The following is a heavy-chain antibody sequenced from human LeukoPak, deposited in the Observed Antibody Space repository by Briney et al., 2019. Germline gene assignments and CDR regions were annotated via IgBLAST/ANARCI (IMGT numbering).Heavy chain of an antibody. CDR2: IYYSGST. Sequence: SETLSLTCTVSGGSISSYYWSWVRQPPGKGLEWIGYIYYSGSTNYNPSLKSRVTISVDTSKNQFSLKLSSVTAADTAVYYCARNASYYFDSSVYYPPNYYYWEVGGKGTTVTVSS. V-gene: IGHV4-59*01. CDR1: GGSISSYY. J-gene: IGHJ6*03. CDR3: ARNASYYFDSSVYYPPNYYYWEV. D-gene: IGHD3-22*01.